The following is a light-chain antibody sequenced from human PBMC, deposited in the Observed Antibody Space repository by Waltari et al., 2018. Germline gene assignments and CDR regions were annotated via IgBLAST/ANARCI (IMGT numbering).Light chain of an antibody. Sequence: DIQMTPSPSTLSASVADRITIPCRASQSISSWLAWYQQKPGKAPTLLIYKASSLESGVPSRFSGSGSGTEFTLTISSLQPDDFATYYCQQYNSYSWTFGQGTKVEIK. CDR3: QQYNSYSWT. J-gene: IGKJ1*01. CDR1: QSISSW. CDR2: KAS. V-gene: IGKV1-5*03.